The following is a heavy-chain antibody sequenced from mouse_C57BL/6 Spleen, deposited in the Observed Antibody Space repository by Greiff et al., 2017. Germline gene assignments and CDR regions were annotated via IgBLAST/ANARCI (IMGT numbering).Heavy chain of an antibody. J-gene: IGHJ4*01. Sequence: EVQLQQSGPELVKPGASVKMSCKASGYTFTDYNMHWVKQSHGKSLEWIGYINPNNGGTSYNQKFKGKATLTVNKSSSTAYMELRSLTSEDSAVYYCARLNYDYGYAMDYWGQGTSVTVSS. CDR3: ARLNYDYGYAMDY. CDR2: INPNNGGT. V-gene: IGHV1-22*01. D-gene: IGHD2-4*01. CDR1: GYTFTDYN.